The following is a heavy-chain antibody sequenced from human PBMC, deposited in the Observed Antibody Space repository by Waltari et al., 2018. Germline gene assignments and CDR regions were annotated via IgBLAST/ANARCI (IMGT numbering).Heavy chain of an antibody. J-gene: IGHJ4*02. Sequence: EVQLVESGGGLVQPGGSLRLSCVVSGFNFRSHWMHWVRQVPGKGLVWVSRINSDGSATSYADSVKGRFTISRDNAKSTLYLQMNNLRDEDTAVYYCARPLYYSDSSGYYPTYYFDSWGQGTLVTVSS. V-gene: IGHV3-74*01. D-gene: IGHD3-22*01. CDR3: ARPLYYSDSSGYYPTYYFDS. CDR1: GFNFRSHW. CDR2: INSDGSAT.